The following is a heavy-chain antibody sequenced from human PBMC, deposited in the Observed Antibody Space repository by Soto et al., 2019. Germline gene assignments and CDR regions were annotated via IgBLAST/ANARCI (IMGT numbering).Heavy chain of an antibody. CDR2: ISSTTNYI. V-gene: IGHV3-21*04. CDR3: ARSYSSGWEFDY. CDR1: GFIFTRYS. Sequence: PGGSLRLSCAASGFIFTRYSMNWVRQAPGKGLEWVSSISSTTNYIYYADSVKGRFTVSRDNVQNSLSLKLNSLRVEDTAVYYCARSYSSGWEFDYWGQGTQVTVSS. D-gene: IGHD6-19*01. J-gene: IGHJ4*02.